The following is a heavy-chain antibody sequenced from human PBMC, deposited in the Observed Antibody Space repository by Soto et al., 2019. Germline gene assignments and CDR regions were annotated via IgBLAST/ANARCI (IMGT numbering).Heavy chain of an antibody. CDR1: GFTFSSYS. CDR2: ISSSSYI. CDR3: ARDERSRYYGSGSYKD. Sequence: PGGSLRLSCAASGFTFSSYSMNWVRQAPGKGLEWVSSISSSSYIYYADSVKGRFTISRDNAKNSLYLQMNSLRAEDTAVYYCARDERSRYYGSGSYKDWGQGTLVTVSS. V-gene: IGHV3-21*01. J-gene: IGHJ4*02. D-gene: IGHD3-10*01.